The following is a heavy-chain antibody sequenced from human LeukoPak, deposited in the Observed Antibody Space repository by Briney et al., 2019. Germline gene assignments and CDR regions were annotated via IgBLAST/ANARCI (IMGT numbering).Heavy chain of an antibody. CDR2: INHSGST. D-gene: IGHD5-12*01. CDR3: ASGHSGYGTPRRRNFDY. J-gene: IGHJ4*02. CDR1: GGSFSGYY. V-gene: IGHV4-34*01. Sequence: SETLSLTCAVYGGSFSGYYWSWIRQPPGKGLEWIGEINHSGSTNYNPSLKSRVTISVDTSKNQFSLKLSSVTAADTAVYYCASGHSGYGTPRRRNFDYWGQGTLVTVSS.